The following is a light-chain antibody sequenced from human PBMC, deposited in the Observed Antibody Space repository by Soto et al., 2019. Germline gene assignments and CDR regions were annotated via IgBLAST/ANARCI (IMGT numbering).Light chain of an antibody. J-gene: IGKJ2*01. CDR2: GAS. Sequence: DIQMTQSPSAMSASVGDRVTITCRASQGISRYLAWFQQKPGTVPKRLIYGASRLQSGVPSRFSGSGSGTEFILTISSLQPEDFATYYCLQHNSYPYTFGQGTKLEIK. V-gene: IGKV1-17*03. CDR1: QGISRY. CDR3: LQHNSYPYT.